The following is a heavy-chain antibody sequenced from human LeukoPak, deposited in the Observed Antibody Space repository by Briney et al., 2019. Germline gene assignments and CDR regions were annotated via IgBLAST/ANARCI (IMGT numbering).Heavy chain of an antibody. CDR1: GFTFSRHS. V-gene: IGHV3-48*01. Sequence: GRSLRLSCAASGFTFSRHSMNWVRQAPGKGLEWISYIIGTSTVYYADSVKGRFTISRDNAKNSLYLQMNSLRAEDTAMYYCARDGVGATAGPADVFDIWGQGTMVTVSS. D-gene: IGHD1-26*01. CDR2: IIGTSTV. CDR3: ARDGVGATAGPADVFDI. J-gene: IGHJ3*02.